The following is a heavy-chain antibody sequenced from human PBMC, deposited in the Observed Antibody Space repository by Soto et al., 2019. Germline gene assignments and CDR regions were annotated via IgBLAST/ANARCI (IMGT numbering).Heavy chain of an antibody. CDR2: VSAYNGNT. CDR1: GYTFTSYG. Sequence: ASVKVSCKASGYTFTSYGISWVRQAPGQGLEWMGWVSAYNGNTNYAQKLQGRVTMTTDTSTSTAYMELRSLRSDDTAVYYCARDLLEYYDFPIPGILGQGTRVTVTS. D-gene: IGHD3-3*01. CDR3: ARDLLEYYDFPIPGI. J-gene: IGHJ3*02. V-gene: IGHV1-18*01.